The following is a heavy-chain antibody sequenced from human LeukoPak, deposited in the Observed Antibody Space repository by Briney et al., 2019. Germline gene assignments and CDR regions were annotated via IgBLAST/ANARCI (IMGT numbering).Heavy chain of an antibody. CDR2: IYYSGST. V-gene: IGHV4-39*01. J-gene: IGHJ4*02. CDR1: GGSISSSSYY. Sequence: SETLSLTCTVSGGSISSSSYYWGWIRQPPGKGLGWIGSIYYSGSTYYNPSLKSRVTISVDTSKNQFSLKLSSVTAADTAVYYCARLIAVAGTPLDYWGQGTLVTVSS. D-gene: IGHD6-19*01. CDR3: ARLIAVAGTPLDY.